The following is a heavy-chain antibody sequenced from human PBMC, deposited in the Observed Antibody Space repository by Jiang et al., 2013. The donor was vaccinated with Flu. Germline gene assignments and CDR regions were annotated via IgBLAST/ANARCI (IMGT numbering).Heavy chain of an antibody. CDR3: ARGVVPTADSYYGMDV. J-gene: IGHJ6*02. D-gene: IGHD2-2*01. CDR2: TYYRSRWYN. Sequence: QTLSLTCAISGDSVSSSTAAWNWIRQSPSRGLEWLGRTYYRSRWYNDYAVSVKSRITINPDTSKNQFSLQLNSVTPEDTAVYYCARGVVPTADSYYGMDVWGQGTTVTVSS. CDR1: GDSVSSSTAA. V-gene: IGHV6-1*01.